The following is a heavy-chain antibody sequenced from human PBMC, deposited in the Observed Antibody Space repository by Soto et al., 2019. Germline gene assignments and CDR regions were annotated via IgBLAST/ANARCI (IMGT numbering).Heavy chain of an antibody. Sequence: SETLSLTCTVSGGSISSGGYYWSWIRQHPGKGLEWIGYIYYSGSTYYNPSLKSRVTISVDTSKNQFSLKLSSVTAADTAVYYCARGDVQITYDILTGYYDAFDIWGQGTMVTVSS. CDR3: ARGDVQITYDILTGYYDAFDI. CDR1: GGSISSGGYY. D-gene: IGHD3-9*01. CDR2: IYYSGST. J-gene: IGHJ3*02. V-gene: IGHV4-31*03.